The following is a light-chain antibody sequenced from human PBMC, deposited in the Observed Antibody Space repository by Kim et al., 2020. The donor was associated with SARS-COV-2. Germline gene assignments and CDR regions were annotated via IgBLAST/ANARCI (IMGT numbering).Light chain of an antibody. V-gene: IGLV1-44*01. CDR2: NNN. CDR3: AAWDGSLNHYV. CDR1: SSNIGHNP. Sequence: GQRVTISCCGSSSNIGHNPVNWYQHLPGTAPKLFIYNNNPRPSGVPDRFSASKSGTSASLAISGLHSQDEAEYYCAAWDGSLNHYVFGTGTKVTVL. J-gene: IGLJ1*01.